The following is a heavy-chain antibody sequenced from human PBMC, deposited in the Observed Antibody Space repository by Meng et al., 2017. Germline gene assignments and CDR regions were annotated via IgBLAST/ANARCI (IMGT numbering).Heavy chain of an antibody. CDR3: ARGVVYAISYFDY. V-gene: IGHV6-1*01. D-gene: IGHD2-8*02. J-gene: IGHJ4*02. CDR1: GDSVSSNSAA. Sequence: QVQHQQSGPGLVKPSQTLSRTCALSGDSVSSNSAAWNWIRQSPSRGFGWLGRTYYRSKWYNDYAVSVKSRIAINPDTSKNQFSLQLNSVTPEDTAVYYCARGVVYAISYFDYWGQGTLVTVSS. CDR2: TYYRSKWYN.